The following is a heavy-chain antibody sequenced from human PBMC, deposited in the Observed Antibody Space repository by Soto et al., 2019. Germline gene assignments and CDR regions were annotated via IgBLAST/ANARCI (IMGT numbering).Heavy chain of an antibody. CDR3: AKRRGAGGHFDY. J-gene: IGHJ4*02. CDR2: VSIGGST. Sequence: DVQLLESGGGLVQPAGSLRLSCAASGFTFSSYAMGWVRQGPGKGLEWVAVVSIGGSTHYADSVRGRFTISRDNSKNTLSLKRNSLTAEDTAVYFCAKRRGAGGHFDYWGQGALVTVSS. V-gene: IGHV3-23*01. D-gene: IGHD2-15*01. CDR1: GFTFSSYA.